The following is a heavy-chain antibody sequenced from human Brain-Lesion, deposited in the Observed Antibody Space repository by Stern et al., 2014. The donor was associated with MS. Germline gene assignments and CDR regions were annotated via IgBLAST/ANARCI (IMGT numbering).Heavy chain of an antibody. V-gene: IGHV4-61*02. CDR2: IFHSGST. D-gene: IGHD2-2*01. Sequence: DQLVESGPGLVKPSQTLSLSCTVSGGSISSGGYYWSWIRQPAGKGLEWIGRIFHSGSTSYNPSLKSRVTISIDTSKNQFSLRLNPMTAADTAVYYCARGRVVPGFQYYATDVWGQGTTVIVSS. CDR1: GGSISSGGYY. J-gene: IGHJ6*02. CDR3: ARGRVVPGFQYYATDV.